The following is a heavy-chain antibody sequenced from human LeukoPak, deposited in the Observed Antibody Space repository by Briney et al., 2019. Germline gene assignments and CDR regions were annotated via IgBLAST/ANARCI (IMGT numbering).Heavy chain of an antibody. CDR1: GGSIITNDYW. D-gene: IGHD3-16*01. J-gene: IGHJ4*02. V-gene: IGHV4-39*07. CDR2: IDHAGTT. Sequence: PSETLSLTCVVSGGSIITNDYWWGWIRQPPGKGLEWIGTIDHAGTTFYNVSLKSRVTISVDTPNNQFSLKLSSVTAADTAVYYCARGDRGGQYWGQGTLVTVSS. CDR3: ARGDRGGQY.